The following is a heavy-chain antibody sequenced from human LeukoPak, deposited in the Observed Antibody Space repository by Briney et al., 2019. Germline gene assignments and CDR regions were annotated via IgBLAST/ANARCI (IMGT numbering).Heavy chain of an antibody. CDR1: GASISIYY. Sequence: SETLSLTCTVSGASISIYYWSWIRQPAGKGLEWIGRIYTSGSGNYSPSLKSRVTISVDTSKNQFSLKLSSVTAADTAVYYCARGLQPTYYYGSGSYYNVESFDYWGQGTLVTVSS. CDR2: IYTSGSG. J-gene: IGHJ4*02. V-gene: IGHV4-4*07. D-gene: IGHD3-10*01. CDR3: ARGLQPTYYYGSGSYYNVESFDY.